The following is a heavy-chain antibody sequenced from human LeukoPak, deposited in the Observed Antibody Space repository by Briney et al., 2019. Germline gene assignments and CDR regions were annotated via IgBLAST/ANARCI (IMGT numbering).Heavy chain of an antibody. CDR3: ARRPSSWYSGWFDP. Sequence: PSGTLSLTCSVSGGSISSSNYYWGWIRQPPGKGLEWIGSIYYSGSTYYNPSLKSRVTISVDTSKNQFSLKLRSVTAADTAVYYCARRPSSWYSGWFDPWGRGTLVTVSS. D-gene: IGHD6-13*01. CDR1: GGSISSSNYY. J-gene: IGHJ5*02. V-gene: IGHV4-39*01. CDR2: IYYSGST.